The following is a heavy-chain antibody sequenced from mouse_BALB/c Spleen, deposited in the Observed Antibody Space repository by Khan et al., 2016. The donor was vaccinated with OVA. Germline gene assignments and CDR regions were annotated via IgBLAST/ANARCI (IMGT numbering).Heavy chain of an antibody. CDR2: INPSTGYT. CDR1: GYTFTKYW. D-gene: IGHD1-1*01. Sequence: VQLQQSGAELAKPGASVKMSCKASGYTFTKYWMHWVKQRPGQGLEWIGYINPSTGYTEYNQKFKDKATLTADKSSSTAYMQLSSLTSEDSAVYYCVNHGSSSAWFTYWGQGTLVTVS. CDR3: VNHGSSSAWFTY. J-gene: IGHJ3*01. V-gene: IGHV1-7*01.